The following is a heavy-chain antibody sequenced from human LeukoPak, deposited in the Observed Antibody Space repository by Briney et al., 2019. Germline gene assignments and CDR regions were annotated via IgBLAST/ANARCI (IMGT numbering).Heavy chain of an antibody. CDR3: AKSTYYYDSSGYYDNAFDI. CDR1: GFTFSSYA. V-gene: IGHV3-23*01. CDR2: ISGSGGST. J-gene: IGHJ3*02. D-gene: IGHD3-22*01. Sequence: GGSLRLSCAASGFTFSSYAMSWVRQAPGKGLEWVSAISGSGGSTYYADSVKGRFTISRDNSKNTLYLQMNSLRAEDTAVYYCAKSTYYYDSSGYYDNAFDIWGQGTMVTVSS.